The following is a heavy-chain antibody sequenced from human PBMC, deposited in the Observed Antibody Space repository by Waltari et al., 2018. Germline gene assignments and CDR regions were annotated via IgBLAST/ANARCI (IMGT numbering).Heavy chain of an antibody. J-gene: IGHJ2*01. CDR1: GGSISSHY. V-gene: IGHV4-59*11. D-gene: IGHD6-13*01. CDR2: IYYSGST. CDR3: ARTWYSREIRYFDL. Sequence: QVQLQESGPGLVKPSETLSLTCTVSGGSISSHYWSWIRQPPGKGLEWIGYIYYSGSTNYNPSLKSRVTISVDTSKNQFSLKLSSVTAADTAVYYCARTWYSREIRYFDLWGRGTLVTVSS.